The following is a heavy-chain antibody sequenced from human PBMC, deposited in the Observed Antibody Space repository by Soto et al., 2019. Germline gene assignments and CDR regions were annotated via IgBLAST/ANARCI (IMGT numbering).Heavy chain of an antibody. CDR2: ISAYNGNT. J-gene: IGHJ4*02. D-gene: IGHD2-15*01. Sequence: QIQLVQSGAEMKKPGASVKVSCKPSGYTFTHYGVSWLRQAPGQWLEWMGWISAYNGNTDYAHKFQGRVALTTDTSTSTAYMELRGLSPDDTAVYYCARDVPGSGVPVWDYWGQGTLVTVSS. V-gene: IGHV1-18*04. CDR3: ARDVPGSGVPVWDY. CDR1: GYTFTHYG.